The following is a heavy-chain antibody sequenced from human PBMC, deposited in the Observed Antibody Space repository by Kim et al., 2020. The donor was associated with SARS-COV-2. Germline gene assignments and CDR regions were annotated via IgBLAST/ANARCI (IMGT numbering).Heavy chain of an antibody. CDR2: IFYSGNT. CDR3: ARRRPAANPHYFDY. CDR1: GGSFSCGDCF. V-gene: IGHV4-39*01. Sequence: SETLSLTCTVSGGSFSCGDCFWAWIRQPPGKGLEWIGTIFYSGNTYHNPSLKSRIAIPVDTSKKQFSLWLSSGTAADTAIYYCARRRPAANPHYFDYWG. D-gene: IGHD6-25*01. J-gene: IGHJ4*01.